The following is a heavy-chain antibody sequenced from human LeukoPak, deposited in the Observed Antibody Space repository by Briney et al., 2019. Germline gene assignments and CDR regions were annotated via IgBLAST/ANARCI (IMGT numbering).Heavy chain of an antibody. J-gene: IGHJ1*01. D-gene: IGHD6-13*01. CDR1: GGSISSYY. CDR2: IYYSGST. CDR3: AREGGYGYFQH. V-gene: IGHV4-59*01. Sequence: SETLSLTCTVSGGSISSYYWSWIRQPPGKGLEWIGYIYYSGSTNYNPSLKSRVTISVDTSKNQFSLKLSSVTAADTAVYYCAREGGYGYFQHWGQGTLVTVSS.